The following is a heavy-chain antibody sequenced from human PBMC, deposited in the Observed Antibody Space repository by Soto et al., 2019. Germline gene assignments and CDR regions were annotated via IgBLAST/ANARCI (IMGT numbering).Heavy chain of an antibody. Sequence: PGGSLRLSCAASGFTFSSYEMNWVRQAPGKGLEWVSYISSSGSTIYYADSVKGRFTISRDNAKNSLYLQMNSLRAEDTAVYYCARYCGGDCYPSPYWGQGTLVTVFS. D-gene: IGHD2-21*02. V-gene: IGHV3-48*03. CDR3: ARYCGGDCYPSPY. CDR1: GFTFSSYE. J-gene: IGHJ4*02. CDR2: ISSSGSTI.